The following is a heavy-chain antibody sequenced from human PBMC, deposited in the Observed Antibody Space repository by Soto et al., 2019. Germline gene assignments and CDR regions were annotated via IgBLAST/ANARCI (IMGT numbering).Heavy chain of an antibody. J-gene: IGHJ4*02. Sequence: ASVKVSCKASGYSFASYAMHWVRQAPGQRLEWMGWINAGNGNTKYSQKFQGRVTITRDTSASTAYMELSSLRSEDTAVYYCARNIVVRSALDYRARRTPVPVSA. D-gene: IGHD2-21*01. CDR3: ARNIVVRSALDY. V-gene: IGHV1-3*01. CDR1: GYSFASYA. CDR2: INAGNGNT.